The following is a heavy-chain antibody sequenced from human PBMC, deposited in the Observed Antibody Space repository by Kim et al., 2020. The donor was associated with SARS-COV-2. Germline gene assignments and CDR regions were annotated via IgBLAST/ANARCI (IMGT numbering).Heavy chain of an antibody. CDR2: ISWDGGST. J-gene: IGHJ4*02. CDR3: AKDIAGYTFGGVIAIDY. CDR1: GFTFDDYT. D-gene: IGHD3-16*01. Sequence: GGSLRLSCAASGFTFDDYTMHWVRQAPGKGLEWVSLISWDGGSTYYADSVKGRLTISRDNSKNSLYLQMNSLRTEDTALYYCAKDIAGYTFGGVIAIDYWGQGTLVTVSS. V-gene: IGHV3-43*01.